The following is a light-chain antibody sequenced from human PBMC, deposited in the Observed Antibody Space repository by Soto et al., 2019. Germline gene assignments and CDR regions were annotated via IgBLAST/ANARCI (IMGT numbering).Light chain of an antibody. CDR3: QQYNTWPLT. J-gene: IGKJ4*01. V-gene: IGKV3-15*01. Sequence: EIVMTQSPATLSVSPGERATLSCRASQGVTTNLAWYQQKPGQAPRLLIYGASTRATGIPARFSGSGSGTEFTLPISSLQSVDFAVYYCQQYNTWPLTFGGGTKVEIK. CDR2: GAS. CDR1: QGVTTN.